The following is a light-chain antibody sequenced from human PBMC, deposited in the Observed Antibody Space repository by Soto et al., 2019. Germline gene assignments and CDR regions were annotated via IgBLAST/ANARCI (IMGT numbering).Light chain of an antibody. CDR2: RVS. CDR1: QSPVYSDGNTY. J-gene: IGKJ1*01. V-gene: IGKV2-30*01. Sequence: DVVMTQSPLSLPVTLGQPASISCRSSQSPVYSDGNTYLSWFHQRPGQSPRRLIYRVSYRDSGVPDRFSGSGSGTDFTLKISRVEAEDVGVYYCMQGTHWPWTFGQGPKVEIK. CDR3: MQGTHWPWT.